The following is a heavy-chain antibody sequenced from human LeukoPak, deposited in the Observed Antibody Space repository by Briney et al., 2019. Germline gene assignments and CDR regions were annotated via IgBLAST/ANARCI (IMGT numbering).Heavy chain of an antibody. CDR1: GFTFSSYA. CDR2: ISGSGGST. D-gene: IGHD1-26*01. J-gene: IGHJ4*02. V-gene: IGHV3-23*01. Sequence: GGSPRLSCAASGFTFSSYAMSWVRQAPGKGLEWVSAISGSGGSTYYADSVKGRFTISRDNSKNTLYLQMNSLRAEDAAVYYCARLYSGSPLYCWGQGTLVTVSS. CDR3: ARLYSGSPLYC.